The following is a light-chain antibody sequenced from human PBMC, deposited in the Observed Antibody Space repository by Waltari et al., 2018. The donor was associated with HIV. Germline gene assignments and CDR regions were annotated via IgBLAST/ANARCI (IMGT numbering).Light chain of an antibody. V-gene: IGLV2-23*02. J-gene: IGLJ3*02. Sequence: PNQPAPVVGKPGQAVTNTCPGTQNGCGNLNPVSWYQQHPGKAPQLLLYDVSKRPSGVSSRFSGSKSGYWASLTISGLLTEDESYYYCLTYVSDSGTWKFGGGTYLTV. CDR1: QNGCGNLNP. CDR2: DVS. CDR3: LTYVSDSGTWK.